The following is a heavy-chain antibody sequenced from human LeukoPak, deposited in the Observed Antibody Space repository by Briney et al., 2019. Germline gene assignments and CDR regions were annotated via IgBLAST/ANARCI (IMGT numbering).Heavy chain of an antibody. J-gene: IGHJ4*02. CDR2: IGTSDTII. CDR1: GFPFSDYY. Sequence: KPGGSLRLSCVASGFPFSDYYMSWIRQAPGKGLEWISYIGTSDTIIYYADSVKGRFTISRDNSKNTLYLQMNSLRAEDTAVYYCARGSGYNYGFPDYWGQGTLVTVSS. V-gene: IGHV3-11*01. CDR3: ARGSGYNYGFPDY. D-gene: IGHD5-18*01.